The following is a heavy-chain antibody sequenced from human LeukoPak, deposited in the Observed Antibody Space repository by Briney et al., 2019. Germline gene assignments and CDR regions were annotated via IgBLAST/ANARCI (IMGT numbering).Heavy chain of an antibody. J-gene: IGHJ4*02. V-gene: IGHV4-34*01. CDR1: GGSFSGYY. CDR3: ARFRYGSGIGY. D-gene: IGHD3-10*01. CDR2: INHSGST. Sequence: SETLSLTCAVYGGSFSGYYWSWIRQPPGKGLEWIGEINHSGSTNYNPSLKSRVTISVDTSKNQFSLKLSSVTAADTAVYYCARFRYGSGIGYWGQGTLVTVSS.